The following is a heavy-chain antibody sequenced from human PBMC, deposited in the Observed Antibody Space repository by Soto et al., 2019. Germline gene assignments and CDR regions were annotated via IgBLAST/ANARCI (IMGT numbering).Heavy chain of an antibody. D-gene: IGHD7-27*01. J-gene: IGHJ3*02. V-gene: IGHV4-34*01. Sequence: QVQLVQSGAEVKKPGSSVKVSCKASGGTFSSYAISWVRQAPGQGLEWLGEINHSGSTNYNPSLKSRVTISEDTAKNQFSLKLSSVTGADTAVYYCARVVPPPNRNWGMWSGAFDIWGQGTMVTVSS. CDR1: GGTFSSYA. CDR3: ARVVPPPNRNWGMWSGAFDI. CDR2: INHSGST.